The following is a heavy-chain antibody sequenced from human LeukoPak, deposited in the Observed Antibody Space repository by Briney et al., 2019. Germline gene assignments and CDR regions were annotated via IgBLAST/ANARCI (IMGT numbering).Heavy chain of an antibody. Sequence: GGSLRLSCAASGFTVNTNYISWVRQAPGKGLEWVSVIYSGGDTYYADSAKGRFTISRDNSKNTLSLQMNSLRAEDTAVYYCARGGSGYYYFDYWGQGTLVTVSS. CDR3: ARGGSGYYYFDY. CDR2: IYSGGDT. D-gene: IGHD3-22*01. J-gene: IGHJ4*02. CDR1: GFTVNTNY. V-gene: IGHV3-66*02.